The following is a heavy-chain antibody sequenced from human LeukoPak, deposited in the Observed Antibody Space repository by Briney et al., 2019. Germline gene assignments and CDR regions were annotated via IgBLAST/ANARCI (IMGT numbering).Heavy chain of an antibody. CDR2: IIPIFDEA. CDR1: RGTFSNYV. V-gene: IGHV1-69*04. CDR3: ERRPERWPQNHRTLDN. D-gene: IGHD5-24*01. J-gene: IGHJ4*02. Sequence: SVKVSCKAVRGTFSNYVISWVRQAPGQGLEWMGRIIPIFDEAIYAQKFRGRVTITADKSTSTAYMELSSLRLEDTAVYYCERRPERWPQNHRTLDNWGQGTLVTVSS.